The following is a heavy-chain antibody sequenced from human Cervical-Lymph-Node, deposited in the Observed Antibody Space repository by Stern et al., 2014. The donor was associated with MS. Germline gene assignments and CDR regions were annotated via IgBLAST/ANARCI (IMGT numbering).Heavy chain of an antibody. V-gene: IGHV4-59*01. CDR1: GGSISSYY. J-gene: IGHJ3*02. Sequence: QLQLQESGPGLVKPSETLSLTCTVSGGSISSYYWSWIRQPPGKGLEWIGYIYYSGSTNYNPSLKSRVTISVDTSKNQFSLKLSSVTAADTAVYYCARDQGYSSGWYNAFDIWGQGTMVTVSS. CDR3: ARDQGYSSGWYNAFDI. D-gene: IGHD6-19*01. CDR2: IYYSGST.